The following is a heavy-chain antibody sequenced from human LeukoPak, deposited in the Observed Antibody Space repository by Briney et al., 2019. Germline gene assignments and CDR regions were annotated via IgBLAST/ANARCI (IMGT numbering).Heavy chain of an antibody. J-gene: IGHJ4*02. CDR2: FDPEDGET. CDR3: ATGATIPAGFDF. CDR1: GHSLNEIS. V-gene: IGHV1-24*01. D-gene: IGHD5-24*01. Sequence: ASAKVSCKVSGHSLNEISMYWVRQAPGKGPECMGVFDPEDGETIYAQRFKGRLTLTGDTSTDTVYMDLSSLRPEDTAVYYCATGATIPAGFDFWGQGTLVTVSS.